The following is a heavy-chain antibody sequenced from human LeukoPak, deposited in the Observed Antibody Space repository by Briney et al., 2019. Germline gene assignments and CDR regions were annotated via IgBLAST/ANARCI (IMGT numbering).Heavy chain of an antibody. D-gene: IGHD4-17*01. J-gene: IGHJ5*02. CDR3: ARADYGAQGWFDP. Sequence: ALVTVSCKASGGTFSSYAISWVRQAPGQGLEWMGGIIPIFGTANYAQKFQGRVTITADESTSTAYMELSSLRSEDTAVYYCARADYGAQGWFDPWGQGTLVTVSS. CDR2: IIPIFGTA. CDR1: GGTFSSYA. V-gene: IGHV1-69*13.